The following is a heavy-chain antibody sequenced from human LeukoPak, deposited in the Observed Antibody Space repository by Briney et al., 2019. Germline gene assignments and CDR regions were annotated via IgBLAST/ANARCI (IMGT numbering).Heavy chain of an antibody. D-gene: IGHD6-13*01. CDR2: IYYSGST. Sequence: SQTLSLTCTVSGGSISSGGYYWSWIRQYPGKGLEWIGYIYYSGSTYYNPSLKSRVTISVDTSKNQFSLKLSSVTAADTAVYYCARHSSSWYNWFDPWGQGTLVTVSS. V-gene: IGHV4-31*03. CDR3: ARHSSSWYNWFDP. CDR1: GGSISSGGYY. J-gene: IGHJ5*02.